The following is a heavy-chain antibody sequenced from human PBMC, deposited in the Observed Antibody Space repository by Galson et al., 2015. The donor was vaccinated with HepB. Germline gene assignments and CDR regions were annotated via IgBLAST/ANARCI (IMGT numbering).Heavy chain of an antibody. Sequence: SLRLSCAASGFSFSNYGMHWVRQAPGKGLEGVAVISYDGSNEYYADSVRGRFTISRDNSKNTLFLQMNSLRPEDTAVYYCAKDGRYSSGWHYFDCWGQGTLVTVSS. CDR2: ISYDGSNE. V-gene: IGHV3-30*18. D-gene: IGHD6-19*01. CDR3: AKDGRYSSGWHYFDC. J-gene: IGHJ4*02. CDR1: GFSFSNYG.